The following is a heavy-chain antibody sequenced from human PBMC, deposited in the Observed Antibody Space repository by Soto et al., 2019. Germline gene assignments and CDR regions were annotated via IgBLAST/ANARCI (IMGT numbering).Heavy chain of an antibody. CDR3: ARGSSGYISSWYYFDY. CDR1: GFTFTDYA. J-gene: IGHJ4*02. V-gene: IGHV3-23*01. Sequence: GGSLHLSCAASGFTFTDYALSWVRQAPGKGLEWVATIIGIGGSTYLAYSVKGRLSISRDNSKNTVSLLMNSLRAEDTAVYFCARGSSGYISSWYYFDYWGRGTLVTVSS. CDR2: IIGIGGST. D-gene: IGHD6-13*01.